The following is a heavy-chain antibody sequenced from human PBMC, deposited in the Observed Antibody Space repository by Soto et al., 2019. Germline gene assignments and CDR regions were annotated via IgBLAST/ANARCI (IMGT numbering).Heavy chain of an antibody. V-gene: IGHV4-39*01. Sequence: SETLSLTCSVSGASISSRDYYWGWIRQPPGKGLEWIVNIDYNGVTYYNPSLKRRVTVSQDTSKNQFSLKVASVTAADTAIDYCGRVMIGTSRHTDSDYWGQGTQVTVSS. CDR3: GRVMIGTSRHTDSDY. J-gene: IGHJ4*02. CDR2: IDYNGVT. CDR1: GASISSRDYY. D-gene: IGHD2-2*01.